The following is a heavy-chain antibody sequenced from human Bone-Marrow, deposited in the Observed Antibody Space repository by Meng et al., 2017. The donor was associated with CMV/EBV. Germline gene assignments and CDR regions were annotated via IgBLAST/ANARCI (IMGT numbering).Heavy chain of an antibody. CDR1: GDSIISSSYY. CDR2: IYYSGST. Sequence: GSLRLSCTVSGDSIISSSYYWGWIRQPPGKGLEWIGSIYYSGSTYYNPSLKSRVTISVDTSKNQFSLKLSSVTAADTAVYYWAREGWEDEDLPFEYWGQGTLVTVSS. D-gene: IGHD1-26*01. CDR3: AREGWEDEDLPFEY. V-gene: IGHV4-39*07. J-gene: IGHJ4*02.